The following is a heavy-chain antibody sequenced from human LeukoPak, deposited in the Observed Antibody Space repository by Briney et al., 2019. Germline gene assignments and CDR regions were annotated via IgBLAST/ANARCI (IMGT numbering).Heavy chain of an antibody. CDR2: INPNSGGT. D-gene: IGHD6-13*01. CDR1: GYTFTGYY. CDR3: ARDLAYSSSWYF. V-gene: IGHV1-2*02. Sequence: GASVKVSCKASGYTFTGYYMYWVRQAPGQGLEWMGWINPNSGGTNYAQKFQGRVTMTRDTSISTAYMDLSSLTSDDTAVYYCARDLAYSSSWYFWGQGTLVTVSS. J-gene: IGHJ4*02.